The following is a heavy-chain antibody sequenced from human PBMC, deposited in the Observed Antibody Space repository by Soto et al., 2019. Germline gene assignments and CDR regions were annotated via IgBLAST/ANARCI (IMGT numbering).Heavy chain of an antibody. J-gene: IGHJ4*02. V-gene: IGHV3-30*18. Sequence: QVQLVESGGDVVQPGRSLRLSCAASGFTFSSYGMHWVRQAPGKGLEWVAVISYDGSNKYYADSVKGRFTISRDNSKNTLYLQMNSLRAEDTAVYYCAKWAKGCYFDYWGQGTLVTVSS. CDR3: AKWAKGCYFDY. CDR1: GFTFSSYG. D-gene: IGHD6-19*01. CDR2: ISYDGSNK.